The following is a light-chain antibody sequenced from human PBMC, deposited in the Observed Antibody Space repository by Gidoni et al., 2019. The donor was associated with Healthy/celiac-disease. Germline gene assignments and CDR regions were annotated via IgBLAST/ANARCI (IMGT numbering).Light chain of an antibody. J-gene: IGKJ4*01. CDR1: QSVSSY. Sequence: VLLTQSPATLSLSPGERATLSCSASQSVSSYLAWYQQKPGQAPRLLIYDASNRATGIPDRFSGSGSGTDFTLNISSLEPEDFAVYYCQQRSNWLSLTFGGGTKVEIK. V-gene: IGKV3-11*01. CDR3: QQRSNWLSLT. CDR2: DAS.